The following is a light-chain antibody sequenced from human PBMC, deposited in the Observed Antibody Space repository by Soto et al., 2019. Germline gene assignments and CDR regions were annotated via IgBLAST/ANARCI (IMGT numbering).Light chain of an antibody. CDR2: LNSDGSH. CDR1: SGHSNYA. Sequence: QSVLTQSPSASASLGASVKLTCTLSSGHSNYAIAWHQQQSEKGPRYLMKLNSDGSHSKGDGIPDRFSGSSSGAEHYLTISSLQSEDEADSYCQTWGSGIVVFGGGTKLTVL. J-gene: IGLJ2*01. CDR3: QTWGSGIVV. V-gene: IGLV4-69*01.